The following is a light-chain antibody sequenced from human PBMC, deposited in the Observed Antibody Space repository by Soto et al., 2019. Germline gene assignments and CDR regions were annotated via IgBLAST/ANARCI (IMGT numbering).Light chain of an antibody. CDR3: CSYAGREVV. Sequence: QSALTQPASVSGSPGQSITISCTGTSSDVGSYNLVSWYQQHPGKAPKLMIYEGSKRPSGVSNRFSGSKSGNTASLTISGLQAEDEVDYYCCSYAGREVVFGGGTKLTVL. CDR2: EGS. V-gene: IGLV2-23*01. J-gene: IGLJ2*01. CDR1: SSDVGSYNL.